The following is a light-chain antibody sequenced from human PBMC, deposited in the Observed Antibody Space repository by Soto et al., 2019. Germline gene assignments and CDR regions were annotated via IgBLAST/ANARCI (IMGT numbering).Light chain of an antibody. J-gene: IGKJ2*01. CDR1: QGVSSN. Sequence: EIVMTQSPATLSASPGERATLSCRASQGVSSNLAWYQQKPGQAPRLLIYGASTRATGIPARFSGSGSGTEFTLTISILQSQDFAVYYCQQYNNWPPGTFGRGTKLEIK. CDR3: QQYNNWPPGT. CDR2: GAS. V-gene: IGKV3-15*01.